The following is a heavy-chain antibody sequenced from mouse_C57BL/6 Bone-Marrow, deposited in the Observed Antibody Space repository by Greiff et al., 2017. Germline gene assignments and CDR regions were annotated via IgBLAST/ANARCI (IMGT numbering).Heavy chain of an antibody. V-gene: IGHV1-64*01. CDR3: AILLAWFAY. CDR2: IHPNSGST. Sequence: QVQLQQPGAELVKPGASVKLSCKASGYTFTSYWMHWVKQRPGQGLEWIGMIHPNSGSTNYNEKLKSQATLTVDKSSSTAYMQLSSLTSESSAVYYCAILLAWFAYWGQGTLVTVSA. D-gene: IGHD2-10*01. J-gene: IGHJ3*01. CDR1: GYTFTSYW.